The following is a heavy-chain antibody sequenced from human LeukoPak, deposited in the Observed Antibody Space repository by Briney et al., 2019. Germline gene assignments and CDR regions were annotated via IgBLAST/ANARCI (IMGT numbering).Heavy chain of an antibody. Sequence: GGSLRLSCAASGFRFSSYAMSWVRQAPGKGLEWVSYISSSGSIIYYADSVKGRFTISRDNAKNSLYLQMNSLRAEDTAVYYCARVPYGDYPLYFDYWGQGTLVTVSS. CDR1: GFRFSSYA. D-gene: IGHD4-17*01. CDR2: ISSSGSII. V-gene: IGHV3-48*03. CDR3: ARVPYGDYPLYFDY. J-gene: IGHJ4*02.